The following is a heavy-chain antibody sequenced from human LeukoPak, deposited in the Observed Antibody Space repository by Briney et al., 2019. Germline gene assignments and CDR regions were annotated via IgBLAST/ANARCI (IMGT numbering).Heavy chain of an antibody. D-gene: IGHD6-6*01. CDR2: TYYSGST. CDR3: ARKTSSSSEFDP. Sequence: SETLSLTCTVSGGSISITNYYWGWIRQPPGKGLEWIGFTYYSGSTYYNPSLQSRVTISVDTSKNQFSLTLSSVTAADTAVYYCARKTSSSSEFDPWGQGTLVTVSS. CDR1: GGSISITNYY. V-gene: IGHV4-39*01. J-gene: IGHJ5*02.